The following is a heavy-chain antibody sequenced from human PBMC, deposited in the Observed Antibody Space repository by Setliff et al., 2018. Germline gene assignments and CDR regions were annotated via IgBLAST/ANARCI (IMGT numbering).Heavy chain of an antibody. CDR1: GFIFSTYW. D-gene: IGHD2-2*01. Sequence: PGGSLRLSCAASGFIFSTYWMSWVRQAPGKGLEWVANIKQDGSDKYYVDSVKGRFTISRDNAENSLYLQMNSLRAEDTAVYYCARSETCHSTHCSPYDYWGQGTLVTVSS. V-gene: IGHV3-7*01. CDR2: IKQDGSDK. J-gene: IGHJ4*02. CDR3: ARSETCHSTHCSPYDY.